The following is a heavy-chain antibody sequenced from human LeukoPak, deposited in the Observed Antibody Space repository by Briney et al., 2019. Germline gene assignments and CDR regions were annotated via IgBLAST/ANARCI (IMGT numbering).Heavy chain of an antibody. D-gene: IGHD2-15*01. J-gene: IGHJ4*02. Sequence: GESLKISCKGFGYNFSNYWIVWVRQMPGKGLEWMGIIHPGDSSTRYSPSLQGQVTILSDKSINTAYLQWSSLKASDTAMYYCARRQCSGGSCYYFDSWGQGTLVTVSS. CDR2: IHPGDSST. CDR3: ARRQCSGGSCYYFDS. V-gene: IGHV5-51*01. CDR1: GYNFSNYW.